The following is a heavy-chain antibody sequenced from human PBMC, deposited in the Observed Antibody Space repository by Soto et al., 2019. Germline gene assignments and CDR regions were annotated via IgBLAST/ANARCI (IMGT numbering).Heavy chain of an antibody. CDR3: ASKLYYDFWSGLAY. CDR2: IYDSGST. J-gene: IGHJ4*02. Sequence: SETLSLTCTVSGGSISSSYWSWIRQPPGKGLEWIGYIYDSGSTYYNSSLKSRVTISVDTSKNQFSLKLSSVTAADTAVYYCASKLYYDFWSGLAYWGQGTLVTVSS. V-gene: IGHV4-4*08. CDR1: GGSISSSY. D-gene: IGHD3-3*01.